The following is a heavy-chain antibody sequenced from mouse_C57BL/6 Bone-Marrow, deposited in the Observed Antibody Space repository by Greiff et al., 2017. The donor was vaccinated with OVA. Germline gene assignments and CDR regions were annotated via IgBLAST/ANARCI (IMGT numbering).Heavy chain of an antibody. CDR3: ARQGAKGYFDV. V-gene: IGHV5-12*01. Sequence: EVQLQESGGGLVQPGGSLKLSCAASGFTFSDYYMYWVRQTPEKRLEWVAYISNGGGSTYYPDTVKGRFTISRDNAKNTLYLQMSRLKSEDTAMYYCARQGAKGYFDVWGTGTTVTVSS. CDR2: ISNGGGST. J-gene: IGHJ1*03. CDR1: GFTFSDYY.